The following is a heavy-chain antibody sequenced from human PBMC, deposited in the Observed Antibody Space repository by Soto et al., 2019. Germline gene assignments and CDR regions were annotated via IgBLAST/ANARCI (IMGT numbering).Heavy chain of an antibody. J-gene: IGHJ6*02. V-gene: IGHV3-23*01. CDR1: GFTFSSYA. CDR3: AKGGLLRFLEWLPDYYYGMDV. Sequence: GGSLRLSCAASGFTFSSYAMSWVRQAPGKGLEWVSAISGSGGGTYYADSVKGRFTISRDNSKNTLYLQMNSLRAEDTAVYYCAKGGLLRFLEWLPDYYYGMDVWGQGTTVTVS. D-gene: IGHD3-3*01. CDR2: ISGSGGGT.